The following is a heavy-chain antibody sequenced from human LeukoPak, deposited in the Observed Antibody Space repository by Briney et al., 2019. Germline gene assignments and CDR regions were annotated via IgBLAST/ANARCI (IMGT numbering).Heavy chain of an antibody. CDR1: GYTFTSYG. J-gene: IGHJ6*02. V-gene: IGHV1-18*01. D-gene: IGHD1-26*01. CDR3: ARVFRVIVGTTTMYYYYNMDV. CDR2: ISAYNGNT. Sequence: ASVKVSCKASGYTFTSYGISWVRQAPGQGLEWMGWISAYNGNTIYAQKFQGRVTMTTDTSTSTAYMELRSLGSDDTAVYYCARVFRVIVGTTTMYYYYNMDVWGQGTTVTVSS.